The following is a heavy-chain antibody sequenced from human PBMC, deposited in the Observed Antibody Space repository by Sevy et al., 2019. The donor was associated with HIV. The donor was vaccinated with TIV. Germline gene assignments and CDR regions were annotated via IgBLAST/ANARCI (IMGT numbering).Heavy chain of an antibody. J-gene: IGHJ6*03. CDR2: ISSPGGTI. V-gene: IGHV3-11*04. Sequence: GGSLRLSCTASGFIFSDYPMNWIRQAPGKGLEWVSYISSPGGTIYYANSLKGRFTIARDNTKNSLYLQMNSLKPEDTAIYCCAREGGELAMDVWGKGTTVTVSS. CDR3: AREGGELAMDV. CDR1: GFIFSDYP. D-gene: IGHD3-16*01.